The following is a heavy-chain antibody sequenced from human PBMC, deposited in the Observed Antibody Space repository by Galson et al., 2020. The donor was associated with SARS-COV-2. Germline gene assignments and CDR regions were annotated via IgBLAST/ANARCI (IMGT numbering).Heavy chain of an antibody. V-gene: IGHV3-23*01. D-gene: IGHD4-17*01. J-gene: IGHJ4*02. Sequence: GGSLRLSCAASGFIFGDYAMSWVRQAPGKGLEWVSGITSGGRTHYAESVNGRFTVSRDNPKTTLLLHLDSLIADDSAVYYCAKGQNAVTTACDSWGQGTLVIVSS. CDR1: GFIFGDYA. CDR2: ITSGGRT. CDR3: AKGQNAVTTACDS.